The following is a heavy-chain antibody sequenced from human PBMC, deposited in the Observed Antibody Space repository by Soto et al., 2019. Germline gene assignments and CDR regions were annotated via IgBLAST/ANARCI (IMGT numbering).Heavy chain of an antibody. V-gene: IGHV1-69*01. J-gene: IGHJ4*02. CDR3: ARIGMSTVTPTLDDY. D-gene: IGHD4-17*01. CDR1: GVTFISHA. Sequence: QVHLVQSGAEVKKPGSSMKVSCKAAGVTFISHAFGWVRQAPGQGLEWLGGIIPTFGTATYAQKFQGRVTITADESTRTAYLELRNLRSEDTAIYYCARIGMSTVTPTLDDYWGQGTPVTVSS. CDR2: IIPTFGTA.